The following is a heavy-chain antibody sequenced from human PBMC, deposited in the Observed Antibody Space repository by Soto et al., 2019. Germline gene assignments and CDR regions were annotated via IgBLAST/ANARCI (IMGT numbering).Heavy chain of an antibody. Sequence: QVQLVQSGAEVKKPGASVKVSCKASGYTFTNFGISWVRQAPGQGLEWMGWISAYNGNTNYAQKFQGRVTMTTATSTSTAYMGIRILRSDDTAVYYSAIGGTPIDYWGQGTLVTVS. CDR3: AIGGTPIDY. J-gene: IGHJ4*01. V-gene: IGHV1-18*01. CDR1: GYTFTNFG. D-gene: IGHD3-16*01. CDR2: ISAYNGNT.